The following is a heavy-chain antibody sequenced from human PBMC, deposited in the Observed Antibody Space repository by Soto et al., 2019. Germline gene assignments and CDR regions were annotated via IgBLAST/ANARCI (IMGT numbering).Heavy chain of an antibody. CDR3: ARQLRIAARPLDY. CDR1: GGSISSSIYY. D-gene: IGHD6-6*01. J-gene: IGHJ4*02. CDR2: IYYSGST. Sequence: SETLSLTCTVSGGSISSSIYYWGWIRQPPGKGLEWIGSIYYSGSTYYNPSLKSRVTISVDTSKNQFSLKLSSVTAADTAVYYCARQLRIAARPLDYWGQGTLVTVSS. V-gene: IGHV4-39*01.